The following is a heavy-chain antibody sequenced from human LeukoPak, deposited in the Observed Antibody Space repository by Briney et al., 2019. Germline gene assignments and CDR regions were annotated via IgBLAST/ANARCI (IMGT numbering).Heavy chain of an antibody. CDR1: GGSISSGSYY. CDR2: IYTSGST. CDR3: ARERSSGWYFAFDI. V-gene: IGHV4-61*02. J-gene: IGHJ3*02. Sequence: SQTLSLTCTVSGGSISSGSYYWSWIRQPAGKGLEWIGRIYTSGSTNYNPSLKSRVTISVDTSKNQFSLKLGSVTAADTAVYYCARERSSGWYFAFDIWGQGTMVTVSS. D-gene: IGHD6-19*01.